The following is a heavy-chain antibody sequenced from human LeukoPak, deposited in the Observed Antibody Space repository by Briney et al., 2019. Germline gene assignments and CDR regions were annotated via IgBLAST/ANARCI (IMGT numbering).Heavy chain of an antibody. CDR3: ARHGYSYGYGHPATYYFDY. D-gene: IGHD5-18*01. CDR2: IYYSGST. CDR1: GGSISSYY. J-gene: IGHJ4*02. V-gene: IGHV4-59*08. Sequence: SETLSLTCTVSGGSISSYYWSWIRQPPGKGLEWIGYIYYSGSTNYNPSLKSRVTISVDTSKNQFSLKLSSVTAADTAVYYCARHGYSYGYGHPATYYFDYWGQGTLVTVSS.